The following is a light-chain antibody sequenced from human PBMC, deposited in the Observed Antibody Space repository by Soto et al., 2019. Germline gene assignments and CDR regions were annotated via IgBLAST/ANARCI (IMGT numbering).Light chain of an antibody. CDR2: DAS. Sequence: DIQLTQSPSSLSASVGDRVTITCQASQDINNYLNWYQQKPGKAPKLLIFDASSVETGVPSRFSGSGSGTHFTFTISSLEPEDIATYHCQQYEDLPLTFGEGTRVELK. V-gene: IGKV1-33*01. CDR1: QDINNY. CDR3: QQYEDLPLT. J-gene: IGKJ4*01.